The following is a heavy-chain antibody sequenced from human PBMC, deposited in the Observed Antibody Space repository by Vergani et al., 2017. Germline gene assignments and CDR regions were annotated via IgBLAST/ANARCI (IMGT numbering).Heavy chain of an antibody. CDR1: GYSFTSYW. CDR3: VRHRDXIRGYGKPGIGADY. V-gene: IGHV5-51*01. Sequence: EVQLVQSGAEVKKPGESLKISCKGSGYSFTSYWIGWVRQMPGKGLEWMGIIYPDDSDTRYSPSFQGQVTISADKSISTVYLQWSSLKASDTAMYYCVRHRDXIRGYGKPGIGADYWGQGALVTVSS. J-gene: IGHJ4*02. D-gene: IGHD4-17*01. CDR2: IYPDDSDT.